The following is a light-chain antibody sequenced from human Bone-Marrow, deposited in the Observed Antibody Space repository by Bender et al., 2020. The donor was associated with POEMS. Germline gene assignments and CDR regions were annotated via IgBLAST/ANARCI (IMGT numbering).Light chain of an antibody. CDR2: RDF. V-gene: IGLV3-25*03. Sequence: SSELTQPPSVSVSPGQTARITCSGDALPNQYVYWYQKKPGQAPVVVIYRDFERPSGIPERLSGSSSGTTVTLTISGAQDEDEADYYCQSADSSGNSVVFGGGTKLTVL. J-gene: IGLJ2*01. CDR1: ALPNQY. CDR3: QSADSSGNSVV.